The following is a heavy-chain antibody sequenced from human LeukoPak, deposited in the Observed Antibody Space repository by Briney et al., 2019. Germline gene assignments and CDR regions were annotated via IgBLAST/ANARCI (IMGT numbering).Heavy chain of an antibody. Sequence: GASVKVSCKASGYTFTSYCISWVRQAPGQGLEWMGWISAYNGNTNYAQKLQGRVTMTTDTSTSTAYMELRSLRSDDTAVYYCARSKRAYYDILRGGMDVWGKGTTVTVSS. D-gene: IGHD3-9*01. V-gene: IGHV1-18*04. CDR3: ARSKRAYYDILRGGMDV. CDR2: ISAYNGNT. J-gene: IGHJ6*04. CDR1: GYTFTSYC.